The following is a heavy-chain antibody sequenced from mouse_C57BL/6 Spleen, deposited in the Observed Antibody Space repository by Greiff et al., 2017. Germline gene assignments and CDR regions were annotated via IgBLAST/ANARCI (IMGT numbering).Heavy chain of an antibody. CDR2: IYPGSGST. Sequence: QVQLQQPGAELVKPGASVKMSCKASGYTFTSYWITWVKQRPGQGLEWIGDIYPGSGSTNYNEKFTSKATLTVDTSSSTAYMQLSSLTSEDSAVYYCARKVYYYGSSPAFDYWAKAPLSQSPQ. CDR1: GYTFTSYW. V-gene: IGHV1-55*01. J-gene: IGHJ2*01. CDR3: ARKVYYYGSSPAFDY. D-gene: IGHD1-1*01.